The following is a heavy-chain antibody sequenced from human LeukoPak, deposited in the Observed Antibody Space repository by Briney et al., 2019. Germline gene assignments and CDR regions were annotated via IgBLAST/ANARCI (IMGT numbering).Heavy chain of an antibody. D-gene: IGHD5-12*01. Sequence: GGSLRLSCAASGFTFDDYAMHWVRQAPGKGLEWVSGISWNSGSIGYADSVKGRFTISRDNAKNSLYLQMNSLRAEDMALYYCARSGYDYGDYFDYWGQGTLVTVSS. V-gene: IGHV3-9*03. CDR1: GFTFDDYA. CDR2: ISWNSGSI. J-gene: IGHJ4*02. CDR3: ARSGYDYGDYFDY.